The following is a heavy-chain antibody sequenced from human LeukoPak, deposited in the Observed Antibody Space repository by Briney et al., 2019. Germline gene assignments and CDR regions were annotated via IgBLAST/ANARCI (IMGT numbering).Heavy chain of an antibody. Sequence: GGSLRLSCAASGFTFTTYTMSWVRQAPGKGLEWVGRIKSKTDGGTTDYAAPVKGRFTISRDDSKNTLYLQMNSLKTEDTAVYYCTREAVTANGYFDYWGQGTLVTVSS. V-gene: IGHV3-15*01. CDR1: GFTFTTYT. CDR2: IKSKTDGGTT. CDR3: TREAVTANGYFDY. J-gene: IGHJ4*02. D-gene: IGHD2-21*02.